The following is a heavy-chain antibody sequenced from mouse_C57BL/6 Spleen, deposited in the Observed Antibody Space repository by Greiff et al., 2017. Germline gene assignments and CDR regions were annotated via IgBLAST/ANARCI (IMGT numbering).Heavy chain of an antibody. Sequence: QVQLKQSGTELVKPGASVKLSCKASGYTFTSYWMHWVKQRPGQGLEWIGNINPSNGGTNYNEKFKSKATLTVDKSSSTAYMQLSSLTSEDSAVYYCARHYGSTSWFAYWGQGTLVTVSA. CDR1: GYTFTSYW. CDR3: ARHYGSTSWFAY. J-gene: IGHJ3*01. CDR2: INPSNGGT. D-gene: IGHD1-1*01. V-gene: IGHV1-53*01.